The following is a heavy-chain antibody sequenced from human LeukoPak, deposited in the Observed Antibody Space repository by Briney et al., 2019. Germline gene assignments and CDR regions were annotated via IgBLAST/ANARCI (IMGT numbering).Heavy chain of an antibody. Sequence: PGGSLRLSCAASGFTFDDYAMHWARQAPGKGLEWVSLITWDAGSTYYADSVKGRFTISRDNSKNSLYLQMNSLRAEDTALYYCAKGTSSWHEFDYWGQGTLVTVSS. V-gene: IGHV3-43D*03. CDR1: GFTFDDYA. CDR3: AKGTSSWHEFDY. D-gene: IGHD6-13*01. CDR2: ITWDAGST. J-gene: IGHJ4*02.